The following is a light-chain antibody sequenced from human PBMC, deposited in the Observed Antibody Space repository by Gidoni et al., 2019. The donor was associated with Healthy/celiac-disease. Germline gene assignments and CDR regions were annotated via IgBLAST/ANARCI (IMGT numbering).Light chain of an antibody. CDR1: SSNIGNSA. Sequence: SVLTQSPSVSESPSPRVTISCSGSSSNIGNSAVNWYQQVPGQAPKLLIYYDGLRPSRVSDRFSVSKSGTAATPAISGRQSEDEADYYCAAWDDSLNGWVFGGGTKLTVL. CDR2: YDG. J-gene: IGLJ3*02. CDR3: AAWDDSLNGWV. V-gene: IGLV1-36*01.